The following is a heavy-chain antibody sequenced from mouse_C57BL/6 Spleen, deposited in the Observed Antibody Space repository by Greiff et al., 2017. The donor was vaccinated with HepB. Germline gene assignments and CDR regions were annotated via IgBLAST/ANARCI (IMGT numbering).Heavy chain of an antibody. CDR2: IDPSDSYT. CDR1: GYTFTSYW. V-gene: IGHV1-50*01. J-gene: IGHJ2*01. Sequence: VQLQQPGAELVKPGASVKLSCKASGYTFTSYWMQWVKQRPGQGLEWIGEIDPSDSYTNYNQKFKGKATLTVDTSSSTAYMQLSSLTSEDSAVYYCARKGLSSYFDYWGQGTTLTVSS. CDR3: ARKGLSSYFDY. D-gene: IGHD1-1*02.